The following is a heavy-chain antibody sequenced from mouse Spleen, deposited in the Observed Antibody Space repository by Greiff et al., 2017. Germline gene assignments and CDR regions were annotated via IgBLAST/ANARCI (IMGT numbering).Heavy chain of an antibody. Sequence: VQLQQSGPELVKPGASVKMSCKASGYTFPDYNMHWVKQSHGKSLEWIGYINPNNGGTSYNQKFKGKATLTVNKSSSTAYMELRSLTSEESAVYYCLGWLRGLADWGQGTLVTVSA. CDR2: INPNNGGT. V-gene: IGHV1-22*01. CDR3: LGWLRGLAD. CDR1: GYTFPDYN. J-gene: IGHJ3*01. D-gene: IGHD2-2*01.